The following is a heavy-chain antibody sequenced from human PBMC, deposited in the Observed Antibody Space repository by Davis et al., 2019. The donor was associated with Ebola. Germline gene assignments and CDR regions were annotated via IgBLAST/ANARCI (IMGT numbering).Heavy chain of an antibody. Sequence: PGGSLRLSCADPVITFSSYAMTWVRQAPGKGLEWVSAISGSGGTTYYAGSVKGRFTVSRDNDKNSLYLQMNSLRGEDTAVYYCAKRSDYRSFDYWGQGTLVTVSS. V-gene: IGHV3-23*01. J-gene: IGHJ4*02. CDR1: VITFSSYA. D-gene: IGHD4-11*01. CDR2: ISGSGGTT. CDR3: AKRSDYRSFDY.